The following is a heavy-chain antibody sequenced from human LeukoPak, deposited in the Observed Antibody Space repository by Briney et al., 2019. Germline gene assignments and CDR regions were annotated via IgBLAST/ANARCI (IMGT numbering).Heavy chain of an antibody. CDR3: ARSIQLDPWGAFDI. V-gene: IGHV3-53*01. CDR2: IYSGGST. D-gene: IGHD1-1*01. J-gene: IGHJ3*02. CDR1: GFTVSSNY. Sequence: AGGSLRLSCAASGFTVSSNYIAWVRQAPGKGLEWVSVIYSGGSTYYPDSVKGRFTFSRDNSKNTLYLQMTSLRAEGTAVYYRARSIQLDPWGAFDIWGQGTMVTVSS.